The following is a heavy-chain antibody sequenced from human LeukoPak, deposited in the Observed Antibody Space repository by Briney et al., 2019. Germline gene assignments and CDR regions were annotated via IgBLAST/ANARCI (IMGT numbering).Heavy chain of an antibody. CDR3: ARERNSGYSSLGP. CDR1: GYTFTDYY. V-gene: IGHV1-2*04. Sequence: ASVKVSCEASGYTFTDYYIHWVRQAPGQGLEWMGWINPNTFDTKYAQKFQGSVTMTRDTSVATAYMELRRLTSDDTAVYYCARERNSGYSSLGPWGQGTLVTVSS. J-gene: IGHJ4*02. D-gene: IGHD3-22*01. CDR2: INPNTFDT.